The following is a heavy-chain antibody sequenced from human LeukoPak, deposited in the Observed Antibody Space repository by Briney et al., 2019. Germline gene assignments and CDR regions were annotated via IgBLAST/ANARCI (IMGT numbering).Heavy chain of an antibody. CDR1: GFTFSSYA. CDR3: ATSSGSYYNPPGY. V-gene: IGHV3-23*01. Sequence: AGGSLRLSCAASGFTFSSYAMSWVRQAPGKGLEWVSAISGSGGSTYYADSVKGRFTISRDNSKNTLYLQMNSLRAEDTAVYYCATSSGSYYNPPGYWGQGTLVTVSS. D-gene: IGHD3-10*01. J-gene: IGHJ4*02. CDR2: ISGSGGST.